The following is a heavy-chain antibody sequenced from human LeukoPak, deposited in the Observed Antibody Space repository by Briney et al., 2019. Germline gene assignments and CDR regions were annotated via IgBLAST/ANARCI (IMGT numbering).Heavy chain of an antibody. CDR2: IYSGGST. CDR1: GFTFDDYG. V-gene: IGHV3-53*01. Sequence: GGSLRLSCAASGFTFDDYGMSWVRHAPGKGLEWVSAIYSGGSTYYADSVKGRFTISRDNSKNTLYLQMSTLRADDTAVYYCAKDLNYWGQGTLVTVSS. J-gene: IGHJ4*02. CDR3: AKDLNY.